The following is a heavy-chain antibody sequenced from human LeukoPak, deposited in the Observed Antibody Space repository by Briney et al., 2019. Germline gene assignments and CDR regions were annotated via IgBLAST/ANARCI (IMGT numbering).Heavy chain of an antibody. D-gene: IGHD2-15*01. Sequence: GGSLRLSCAASGFTFSNAWMSWVRQAPGKGLEWVGRIKSKTDGGTTDYAAPVKGRFTISRDDSKNTLYLQMNSLKTEDTAMYYCTTDRYCSGIICREYFQHWGQGTLVTVSS. J-gene: IGHJ1*01. CDR2: IKSKTDGGTT. CDR3: TTDRYCSGIICREYFQH. V-gene: IGHV3-15*01. CDR1: GFTFSNAW.